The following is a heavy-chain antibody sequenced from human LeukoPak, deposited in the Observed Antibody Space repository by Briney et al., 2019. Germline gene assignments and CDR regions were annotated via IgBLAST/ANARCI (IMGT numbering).Heavy chain of an antibody. CDR3: ARDQNRGTWPYFYYYYYGMDV. V-gene: IGHV3-30-3*01. Sequence: GGSLRLSCAASGFTFSSYAMHWVRQAPGKGLEWVAVISYDGSNKYYADSVKGRFTISRDNSKNTLYLQMNSLRAEDTAVYYCARDQNRGTWPYFYYYYYGMDVWGQGTTATVSS. J-gene: IGHJ6*02. D-gene: IGHD3-10*01. CDR1: GFTFSSYA. CDR2: ISYDGSNK.